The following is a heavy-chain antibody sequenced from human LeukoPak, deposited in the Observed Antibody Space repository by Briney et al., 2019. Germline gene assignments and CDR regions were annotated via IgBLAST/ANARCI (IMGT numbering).Heavy chain of an antibody. Sequence: SETLSLTCTVSGGSVSSGSYYWSWIRQPPGKGLEWIRYIYYSRSTNYNPSLKSRVTITVDTAKNQFSLKLSSLTAADAAVYYCARGLAAAGLYYFDSWGQGTLVTVSS. CDR2: IYYSRST. CDR3: ARGLAAAGLYYFDS. V-gene: IGHV4-61*01. CDR1: GGSVSSGSYY. J-gene: IGHJ4*02. D-gene: IGHD6-13*01.